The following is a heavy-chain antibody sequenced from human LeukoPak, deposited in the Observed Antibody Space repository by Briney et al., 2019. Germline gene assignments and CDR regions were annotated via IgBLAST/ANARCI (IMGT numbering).Heavy chain of an antibody. J-gene: IGHJ4*02. CDR2: IYYSGTT. V-gene: IGHV4-59*01. D-gene: IGHD6-19*01. CDR3: ARGTLYRSGWYFDY. CDR1: GDSISSYY. Sequence: SETLSLTCTVSGDSISSYYWGWIRQPPGKGLEWIGYIYYSGTTNYNPSLKSRVTISVDTSKNQFSLNLTSVTAADTAVYYCARGTLYRSGWYFDYWGQGTLVTVSS.